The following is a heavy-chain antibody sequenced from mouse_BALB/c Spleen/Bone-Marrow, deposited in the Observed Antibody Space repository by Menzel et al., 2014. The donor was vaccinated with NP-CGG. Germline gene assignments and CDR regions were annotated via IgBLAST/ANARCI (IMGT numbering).Heavy chain of an antibody. CDR1: GFTFSDFY. CDR2: SRNRAKYYTT. J-gene: IGHJ3*01. D-gene: IGHD2-10*02. Sequence: EVKVVEPGGGLVQPGDSLRLSCATSGFTFSDFYMEWVRQPPGKRLEWIATSRNRAKYYTTEYSASVKGRFIVSRDTSQSVLYLQMNALRAEDTAIYYCARDVGYGNYFVYWGQGTLVTVSA. V-gene: IGHV7-1*02. CDR3: ARDVGYGNYFVY.